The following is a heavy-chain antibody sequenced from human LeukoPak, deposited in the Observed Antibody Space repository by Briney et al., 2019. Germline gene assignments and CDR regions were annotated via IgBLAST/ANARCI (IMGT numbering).Heavy chain of an antibody. D-gene: IGHD2-2*01. CDR3: ASDPTVVVGAATFDY. V-gene: IGHV3-23*01. CDR2: ISGSGGST. CDR1: GFTFSSYA. Sequence: GGSLRLSCAASGFTFSSYAMSWVRQAPGKGLEWVSAISGSGGSTYYADSVKGRFTISRDNSKNTLYLQMNTLRAEDTAVYYCASDPTVVVGAATFDYWGQGTLVTVSS. J-gene: IGHJ4*02.